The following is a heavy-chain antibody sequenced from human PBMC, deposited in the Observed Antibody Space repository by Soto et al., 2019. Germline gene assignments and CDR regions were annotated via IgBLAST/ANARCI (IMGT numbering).Heavy chain of an antibody. CDR2: ISSSSSYI. CDR1: GFTFSSYS. J-gene: IGHJ3*02. CDR3: ARDQGIMITFGGVRVGDAFDI. D-gene: IGHD3-16*01. V-gene: IGHV3-21*01. Sequence: EVQLVESGGGLVKPGGSLRLSCAASGFTFSSYSMNWVRQAPGKGLEWVSSISSSSSYIYYADSVKGRFTISRDNAKNSLYLQMNSLRAEDTAVYYCARDQGIMITFGGVRVGDAFDIWGQGTMVTVSS.